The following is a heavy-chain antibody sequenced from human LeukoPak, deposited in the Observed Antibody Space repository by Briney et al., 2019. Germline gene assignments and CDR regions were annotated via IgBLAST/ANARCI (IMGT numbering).Heavy chain of an antibody. CDR2: ISGSGGST. D-gene: IGHD3-22*01. V-gene: IGHV3-23*01. CDR3: AKAPITMIVVVEYFQH. J-gene: IGHJ1*01. CDR1: GFTFSSYA. Sequence: GGSLRLSRAASGFTFSSYAMSWVRQAPGKGLEWVSAISGSGGSTYYADSVKGRFTISRDNSKNTLYLQMNSLRAEDTAVYYCAKAPITMIVVVEYFQHWGQGTLVTVSS.